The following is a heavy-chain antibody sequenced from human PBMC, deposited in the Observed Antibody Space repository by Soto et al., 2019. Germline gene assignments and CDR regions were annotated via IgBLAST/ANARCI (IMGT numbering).Heavy chain of an antibody. J-gene: IGHJ4*02. CDR1: GGSVSGGSVSSRDYY. CDR3: ARVVREVPHYFDY. CDR2: IYYSRST. V-gene: IGHV4-30-4*01. Sequence: TSETLSLTCTVSGGSVSGGSVSSRDYYWSWVRQPPGKGLEWIGYIYYSRSTYYNPSLKSRVTISVDTSRNQFSLKLSSVTAADTAVYYCARVVREVPHYFDYWGQGTLVTVSS. D-gene: IGHD3-10*01.